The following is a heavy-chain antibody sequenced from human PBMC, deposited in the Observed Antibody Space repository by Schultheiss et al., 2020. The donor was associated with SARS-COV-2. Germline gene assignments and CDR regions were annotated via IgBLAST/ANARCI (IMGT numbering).Heavy chain of an antibody. CDR2: IYYSGST. V-gene: IGHV4-59*08. CDR1: GGSISSYY. J-gene: IGHJ5*02. Sequence: SETLSLTCTVSGGSISSYYWSWIRQPPGKGLEWIGYIYYSGSTYYNPSLKSRVTISVDTSKNQFSLKLSSVTAADTAVYYCARRGGGRNWFDPWGQGTLVTVSS. CDR3: ARRGGGRNWFDP.